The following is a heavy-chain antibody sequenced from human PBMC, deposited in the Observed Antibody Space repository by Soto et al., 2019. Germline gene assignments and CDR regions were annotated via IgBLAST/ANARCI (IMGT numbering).Heavy chain of an antibody. CDR3: AKDVANSSGYSYYFDY. J-gene: IGHJ4*02. D-gene: IGHD3-22*01. CDR2: ISYDGSNK. V-gene: IGHV3-30*18. Sequence: QVQLVESGGGVVQPGRSLRLSCAASGFTFSSYGMHWVRQAPGKGLEWVAVISYDGSNKYYADSVKGRFTISRDNSKNTLYLQMNSLRAEDTAVYYCAKDVANSSGYSYYFDYWGQGTLVTVSS. CDR1: GFTFSSYG.